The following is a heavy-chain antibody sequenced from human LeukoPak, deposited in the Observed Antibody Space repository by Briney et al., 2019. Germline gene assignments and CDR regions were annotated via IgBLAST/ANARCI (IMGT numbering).Heavy chain of an antibody. J-gene: IGHJ6*03. CDR2: MNPNSGNT. CDR1: GYTFTSYD. V-gene: IGHV1-8*03. Sequence: ASVKVSCKASGYTFTSYDINWVRQATGQGLEWMGWMNPNSGNTGYAQKFQGRVTITRNTSISTAYMELSSLRSEDTAVYYCARGEGSGWYPLRDHYYYMDVWGKGTTVTVSS. CDR3: ARGEGSGWYPLRDHYYYMDV. D-gene: IGHD6-19*01.